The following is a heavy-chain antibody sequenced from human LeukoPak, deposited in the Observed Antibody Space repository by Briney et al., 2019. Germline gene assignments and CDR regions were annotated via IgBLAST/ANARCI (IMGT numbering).Heavy chain of an antibody. CDR2: TYYRSKWYN. CDR1: GDSVSSNSAA. V-gene: IGHV6-1*01. D-gene: IGHD6-13*01. J-gene: IGHJ6*02. Sequence: SQTLSLTCAISGDSVSSNSAAWNWIRQSPSRGLEWLGRTYYRSKWYNDYAVSVKSRITINPDTSKNQFSLQLNSVTPEDTAVYYCARELEVAAAAHYYYYYGMDVWGQGTTVTVSS. CDR3: ARELEVAAAAHYYYYYGMDV.